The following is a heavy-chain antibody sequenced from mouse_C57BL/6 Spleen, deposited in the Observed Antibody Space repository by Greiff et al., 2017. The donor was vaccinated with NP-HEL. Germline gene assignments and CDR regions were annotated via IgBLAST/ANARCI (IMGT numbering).Heavy chain of an antibody. CDR1: GYTFTDYY. CDR3: ARPFLRRNYFDY. CDR2: INPYNGGT. V-gene: IGHV1-19*01. J-gene: IGHJ2*01. Sequence: EVKLQQSGPVLVKPGASVKMSCKASGYTFTDYYMNWVKQSHGKSLEWIGVINPYNGGTSYNQKFKGKATLTVDKSSSTAYMELNSLTSDDSAVYYCARPFLRRNYFDYWGQGTTLTVSS.